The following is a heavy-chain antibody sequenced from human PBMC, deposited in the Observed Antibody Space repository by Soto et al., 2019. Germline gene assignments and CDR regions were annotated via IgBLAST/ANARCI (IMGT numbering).Heavy chain of an antibody. J-gene: IGHJ6*02. D-gene: IGHD5-12*01. Sequence: QITLKESGPTLVKPTQTLTLTCTFPGFSLSTSGVGVGWIRQPPGKALEWLALIYRADDKRNSPSLKSRLTITKDTSKNQVVLTMTNMDPVDTATYYCAHSDLVATAYGMDVWGQGTTVTVSS. CDR2: IYRADDK. CDR1: GFSLSTSGVG. V-gene: IGHV2-5*02. CDR3: AHSDLVATAYGMDV.